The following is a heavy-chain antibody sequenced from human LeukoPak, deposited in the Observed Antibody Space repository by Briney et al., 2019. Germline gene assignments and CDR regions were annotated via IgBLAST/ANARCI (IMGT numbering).Heavy chain of an antibody. Sequence: GASGKVSCKVSGYTLTELSMHWVRQAPGKGLEWIGGFDPEDGETIYAQKFQGRVTMTEDTSTDTAYMELSSLRSEATAVYYCATALYCSGGSCYSGGMIDYWGQGTLVTVSS. CDR3: ATALYCSGGSCYSGGMIDY. D-gene: IGHD2-15*01. CDR1: GYTLTELS. J-gene: IGHJ4*02. CDR2: FDPEDGET. V-gene: IGHV1-24*01.